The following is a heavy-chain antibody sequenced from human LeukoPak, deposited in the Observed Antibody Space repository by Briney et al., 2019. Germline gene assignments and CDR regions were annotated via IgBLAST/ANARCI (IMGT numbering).Heavy chain of an antibody. CDR2: INPNSGGT. Sequence: ASVKVSCKASGYTFTGYYMHWVRQAPGQGLEWMGWINPNSGGTNYAQKFQGRVTMTRDTSISTAYMELSRLRSDDTAVYYCAKLPLGPSQQLPWYYFDYWGQGTLVTVSS. J-gene: IGHJ4*02. CDR1: GYTFTGYY. D-gene: IGHD6-13*01. V-gene: IGHV1-2*02. CDR3: AKLPLGPSQQLPWYYFDY.